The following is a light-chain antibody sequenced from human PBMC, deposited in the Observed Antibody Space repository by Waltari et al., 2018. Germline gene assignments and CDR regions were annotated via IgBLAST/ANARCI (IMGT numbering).Light chain of an antibody. CDR1: QSFSSSY. CDR3: QQYSSAPNT. Sequence: IVLTQSPGNLSLTPGERAALSCRASQSFSSSYLAWYQQKPGQAPRLRIYGASNRATGIPDRFSGSGSGTDFTLTISRLEPEDFAVYFCQQYSSAPNTFGQGTKLEIK. J-gene: IGKJ2*01. CDR2: GAS. V-gene: IGKV3-20*01.